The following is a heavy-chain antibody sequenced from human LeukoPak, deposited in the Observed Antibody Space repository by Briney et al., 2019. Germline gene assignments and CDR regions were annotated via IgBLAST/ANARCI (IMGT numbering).Heavy chain of an antibody. V-gene: IGHV4-34*01. Sequence: SETLSLTCAVYGGSFSGYYWSWIRQPPGKGLEWIGEINHSGSTNYNPSLKSRVTISVDTSKNQFSLKLSSVTAADTAVYYWARIYGDYEVRYYYYYMDVWGKGTTVTVSS. J-gene: IGHJ6*03. CDR3: ARIYGDYEVRYYYYYMDV. CDR2: INHSGST. D-gene: IGHD4-17*01. CDR1: GGSFSGYY.